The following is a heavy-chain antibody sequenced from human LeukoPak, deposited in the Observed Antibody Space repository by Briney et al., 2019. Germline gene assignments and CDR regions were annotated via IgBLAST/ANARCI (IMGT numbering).Heavy chain of an antibody. CDR2: IYYSGST. J-gene: IGHJ6*03. D-gene: IGHD2-8*02. Sequence: PSETLSLTCTVSGGSISSSSYYWGWIRQPPGKGLEWIGSIYYSGSTYYNPSLKSRVTISVDTSKNQFSLKLSSVTAADMAVYYCARPGDYYYMDVWGKGTTVTVSS. CDR1: GGSISSSSYY. V-gene: IGHV4-39*07. CDR3: ARPGDYYYMDV.